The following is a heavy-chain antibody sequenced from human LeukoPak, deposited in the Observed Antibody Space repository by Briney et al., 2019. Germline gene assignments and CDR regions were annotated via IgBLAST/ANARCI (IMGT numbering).Heavy chain of an antibody. CDR3: ARKFLGYCSSTSCLYGMYV. CDR2: TSAYNGNT. Sequence: ASVKVSCKASGYTFTSYGISWVRQAPGQGLEWMGWTSAYNGNTNYAQKLQGRVTMTTDTSTSTAYMELRSLRSDDTAVYYCARKFLGYCSSTSCLYGMYVWGKGTTATVSS. V-gene: IGHV1-18*04. D-gene: IGHD2-2*01. CDR1: GYTFTSYG. J-gene: IGHJ6*04.